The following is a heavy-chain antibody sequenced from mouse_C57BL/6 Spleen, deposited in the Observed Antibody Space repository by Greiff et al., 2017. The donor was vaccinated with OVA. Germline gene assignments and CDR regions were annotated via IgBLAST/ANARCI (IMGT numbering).Heavy chain of an antibody. CDR2: INPNNGGT. CDR3: ASDWDVGFDY. D-gene: IGHD4-1*01. V-gene: IGHV1-26*01. J-gene: IGHJ2*01. Sequence: VQLQQSGPELVKPGASVKISCKASGYTFTDYYMNWVKQSHGKSLEWIGDINPNNGGTSYNQKFKGKATLTVDKSSSTAYMELRSLTSEDSAVYYCASDWDVGFDYWGQGTTLTVSS. CDR1: GYTFTDYY.